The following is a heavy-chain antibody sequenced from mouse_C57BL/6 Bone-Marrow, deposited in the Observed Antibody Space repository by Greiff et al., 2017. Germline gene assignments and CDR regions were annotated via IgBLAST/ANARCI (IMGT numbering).Heavy chain of an antibody. V-gene: IGHV1-55*01. Sequence: QVQLQQPGAELVKPGASVKMSCKASGYTFTSYWITWVKQRPGQGLEWIGDIYPGSGSTNYNEKFKSKATLTVDTSSSTAYMQLSSLTSEDSAVYYCARSYYCSSDAMDYWGQGTSVTVSS. J-gene: IGHJ4*01. CDR1: GYTFTSYW. CDR2: IYPGSGST. CDR3: ARSYYCSSDAMDY. D-gene: IGHD1-1*01.